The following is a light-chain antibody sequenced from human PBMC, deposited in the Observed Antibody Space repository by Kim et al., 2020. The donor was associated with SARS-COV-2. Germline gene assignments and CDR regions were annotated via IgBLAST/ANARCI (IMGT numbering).Light chain of an antibody. CDR3: QQSYTTPGT. J-gene: IGKJ5*01. CDR2: AVS. CDR1: QSLGKY. Sequence: ASVGDRVNITGRGSQSLGKYLSWYQQKARKAPKLLIDAVSILQSGVSARFSGSGSGTDFTLTINSLQPGDFATYFCQQSYTTPGTFGQGTRLEIK. V-gene: IGKV1-39*01.